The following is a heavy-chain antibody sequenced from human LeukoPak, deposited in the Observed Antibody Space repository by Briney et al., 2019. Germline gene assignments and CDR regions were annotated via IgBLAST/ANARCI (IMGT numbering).Heavy chain of an antibody. V-gene: IGHV3-23*01. J-gene: IGHJ6*03. CDR2: FSGSNNYT. CDR3: AKRRQDIVVVVAATHYYYYMDV. CDR1: GFTFSSYA. D-gene: IGHD2-15*01. Sequence: GGSLRLSXAASGFTFSSYAMNWVRQVPGKGLEWVSAFSGSNNYTYYADSVKGRFTISRDNSKNTLYLQMNSLRAEDTAVYYCAKRRQDIVVVVAATHYYYYMDVWGKGTTVTVSS.